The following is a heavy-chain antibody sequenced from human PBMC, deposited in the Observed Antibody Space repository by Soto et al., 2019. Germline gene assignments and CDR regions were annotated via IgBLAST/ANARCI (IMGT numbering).Heavy chain of an antibody. CDR3: ARAATGAYYFDY. J-gene: IGHJ4*02. D-gene: IGHD6-13*01. Sequence: EVQLVESGGGLVQPGGSLRLSCAASGFTFSSYWMHWVRQAPGKGLVWVSRINPDGSTTSYADSVKGRFTISRDSAKDTMYLQMNSLRAEDKAVYYCARAATGAYYFDYWGQGTLVTVSS. CDR2: INPDGSTT. CDR1: GFTFSSYW. V-gene: IGHV3-74*01.